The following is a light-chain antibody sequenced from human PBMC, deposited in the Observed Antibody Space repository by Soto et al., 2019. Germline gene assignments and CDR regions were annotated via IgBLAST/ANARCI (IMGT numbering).Light chain of an antibody. CDR2: NVN. J-gene: IGLJ1*01. CDR1: SSDVGSYDY. V-gene: IGLV2-18*02. Sequence: QSVLIQPPSVSGSPGQSVTISCTGTSSDVGSYDYVSWYQQHPGTVPKPMIYNVNTQPSGVPDRFSGSKSGNTASLTISGLQAEDEADYYCSSYTSSSTSYVFGTGTKVTVL. CDR3: SSYTSSSTSYV.